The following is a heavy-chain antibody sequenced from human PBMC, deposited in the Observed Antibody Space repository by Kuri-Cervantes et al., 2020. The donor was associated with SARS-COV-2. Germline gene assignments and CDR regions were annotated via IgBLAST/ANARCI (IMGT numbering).Heavy chain of an antibody. CDR3: AREYCTNGVCYRIGGNWFDL. CDR2: IIPIFGTA. V-gene: IGHV1-69*06. CDR1: GGTFSSYA. J-gene: IGHJ5*02. D-gene: IGHD2-8*01. Sequence: SVKVSCKASGGTFSSYAISWVRQAPGQGLEWMGGIIPIFGTANYAQKFQGRVTITADKSTSTAYMELSSLRSEDTAVYYCAREYCTNGVCYRIGGNWFDLWGQGTLVTVSS.